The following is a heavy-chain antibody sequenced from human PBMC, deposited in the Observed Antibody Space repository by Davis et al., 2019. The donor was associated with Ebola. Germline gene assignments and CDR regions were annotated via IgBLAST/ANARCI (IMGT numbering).Heavy chain of an antibody. CDR3: ARADYDILTGYATD. D-gene: IGHD3-9*01. CDR2: INHSGST. J-gene: IGHJ4*02. Sequence: SETLSLTCSVSGGSISSSFYYWGWVRQPPGKGLEWIGEINHSGSTNYNPSLKSRVTISVDTSKNQFSLKLSSVTAADTAVYYCARADYDILTGYATDWGQGTLVTVSS. V-gene: IGHV4-34*01. CDR1: GGSISSSFYY.